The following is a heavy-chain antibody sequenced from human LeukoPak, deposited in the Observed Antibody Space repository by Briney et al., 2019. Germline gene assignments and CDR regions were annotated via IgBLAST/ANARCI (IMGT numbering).Heavy chain of an antibody. D-gene: IGHD6-13*01. V-gene: IGHV1-69*01. CDR3: ASQYSSSWYGGYWFDP. CDR2: IIPIFGTA. CDR1: GGTFSSYA. Sequence: SVRVSCKASGGTFSSYAISWARQAPGQGLEWMGGIIPIFGTANYAQKFQGRVTITADESTSTAYMELSSLRSEDTAVYYCASQYSSSWYGGYWFDPWGQGTLVTVSS. J-gene: IGHJ5*02.